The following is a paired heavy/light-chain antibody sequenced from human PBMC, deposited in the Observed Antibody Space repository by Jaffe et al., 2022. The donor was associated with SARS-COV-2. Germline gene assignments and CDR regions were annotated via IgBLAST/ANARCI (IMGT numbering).Light chain of an antibody. J-gene: IGKJ1*01. V-gene: IGKV3-15*01. CDR1: QSVGSK. CDR2: GAS. CDR3: QQYTNWLGT. Sequence: EIVMTQSPATLSVVPGERVTLSCRASQSVGSKLAWYQQKPGQAPRLLMFGASTRATGFPDRFSGSGSGTEFTLTISSLQSEDFAVYYCQQYTNWLGTFGQGTKVEIK.
Heavy chain of an antibody. J-gene: IGHJ4*02. CDR3: VRGRRDRNDFPFDF. Sequence: EVQLVDSGGGLVQPGGSLRLSCAASGFLLSSYWMSWVRQAPGKGLEWVANIKQDGSEIYYVDSVRGRFTISRDNAKNSLFLQLNSLRAEDTAMYYCVRGRRDRNDFPFDFWGQGTLVTVSS. D-gene: IGHD1-1*01. V-gene: IGHV3-7*03. CDR1: GFLLSSYW. CDR2: IKQDGSEI.